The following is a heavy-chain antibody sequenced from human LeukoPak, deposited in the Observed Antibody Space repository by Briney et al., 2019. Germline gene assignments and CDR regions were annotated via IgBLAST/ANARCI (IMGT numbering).Heavy chain of an antibody. CDR1: GYTFTSYG. V-gene: IGHV1-18*01. CDR3: ARGGGTEWLLVPFEY. D-gene: IGHD3-22*01. CDR2: ISAYNGNT. J-gene: IGHJ4*02. Sequence: ASEKVSCKASGYTFTSYGISWVRQAPGQGLEWMGWISAYNGNTNYAQKLQGRVTMTTDTSTSTAYMELRSLRSDDTAVYYCARGGGTEWLLVPFEYWGQGTLVTVSS.